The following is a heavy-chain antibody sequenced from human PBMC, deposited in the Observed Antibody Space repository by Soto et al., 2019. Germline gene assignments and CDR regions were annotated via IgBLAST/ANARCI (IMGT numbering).Heavy chain of an antibody. CDR1: GCTFSSYW. CDR2: IRQDGSEK. D-gene: IGHD3-22*01. V-gene: IGHV3-7*04. J-gene: IGHJ4*02. CDR3: ARVYRHYYDSSGEFDY. Sequence: GGSMRLSCAASGCTFSSYWMSWVRQAPGKGLEWVGKIRQDGSEKYYVDSGKGRFTISRDNVKNSLYQQMTSLRAEDTGVYYCARVYRHYYDSSGEFDYWGQGTLVTVSS.